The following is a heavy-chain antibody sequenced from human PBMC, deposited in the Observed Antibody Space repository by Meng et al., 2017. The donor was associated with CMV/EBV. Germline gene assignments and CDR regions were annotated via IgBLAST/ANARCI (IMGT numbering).Heavy chain of an antibody. CDR2: IRYDGSNK. CDR1: GFTFSSYG. J-gene: IGHJ6*02. V-gene: IGHV3-30*02. D-gene: IGHD2-2*01. CDR3: AKRGGYCSSTSCQYYYGMDV. Sequence: GESLKISCAASGFTFSSYGMHWVRQAPGKGLEWVAFIRYDGSNKYYADSVKGRFTISRDNSKNTLYLQMNSLRAEDTAVYYCAKRGGYCSSTSCQYYYGMDVWGQGTTVIVSS.